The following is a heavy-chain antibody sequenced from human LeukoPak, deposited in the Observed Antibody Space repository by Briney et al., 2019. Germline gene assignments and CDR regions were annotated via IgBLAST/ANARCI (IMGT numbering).Heavy chain of an antibody. V-gene: IGHV4-38-2*02. Sequence: SETLSLTCTVSGYFINSGYYWGWIRQPPGKGLEWIGYIYYTGTTNYNPSLKSRVTISVDTSKNQFSLKLSSVTAADTAVYYCARDNDSRDPPHFDYWGQGTLVTVSS. CDR3: ARDNDSRDPPHFDY. J-gene: IGHJ4*02. CDR1: GYFINSGYY. CDR2: IYYTGTT. D-gene: IGHD3-16*01.